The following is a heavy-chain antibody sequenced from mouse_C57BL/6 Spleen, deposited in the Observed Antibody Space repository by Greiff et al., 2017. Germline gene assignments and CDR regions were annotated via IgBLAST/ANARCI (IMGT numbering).Heavy chain of an antibody. CDR1: GYAFSSSW. CDR2: IYPGDGDT. V-gene: IGHV1-82*01. CDR3: ARGEGHSNYGVYFDG. D-gene: IGHD2-5*01. Sequence: VKLQESGPELVKPGASVKISCKASGYAFSSSWMNWVKQRPGQGLEWIGRIYPGDGDTNYNGKFKGKATLTADKSSSTAYMQLSSLTSEDSAVYFCARGEGHSNYGVYFDGRGQGTTLTVSS. J-gene: IGHJ2*01.